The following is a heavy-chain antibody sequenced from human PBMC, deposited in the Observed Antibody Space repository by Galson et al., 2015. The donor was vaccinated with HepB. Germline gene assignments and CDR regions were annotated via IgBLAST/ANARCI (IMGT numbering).Heavy chain of an antibody. D-gene: IGHD3-10*01. CDR2: INPASGGT. CDR3: AREKYYGSGYFDY. J-gene: IGHJ4*02. CDR1: GYRFTGYY. Sequence: SVKVSCKASGYRFTGYYMHWVRQAPGQGLQWMGWINPASGGTNYAQQFQGRVTMTRDTSINTAYMALRRLRSDDTAVYYCAREKYYGSGYFDYWGQGTLVTVSS. V-gene: IGHV1-2*02.